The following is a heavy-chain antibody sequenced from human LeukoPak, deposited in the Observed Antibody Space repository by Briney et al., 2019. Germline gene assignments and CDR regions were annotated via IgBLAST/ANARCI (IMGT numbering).Heavy chain of an antibody. Sequence: SETLSLTCTVSGGSISSSSYYWGWIRQPPGKGLEWIGSIYYSGSTYYNPSLKSRVTISVDTSKNQFSLKLSSVTAADTAVYYCARVLPLSASNWFDPWGQGTLVTVSS. J-gene: IGHJ5*02. CDR3: ARVLPLSASNWFDP. CDR2: IYYSGST. CDR1: GGSISSSSYY. V-gene: IGHV4-39*07. D-gene: IGHD2/OR15-2a*01.